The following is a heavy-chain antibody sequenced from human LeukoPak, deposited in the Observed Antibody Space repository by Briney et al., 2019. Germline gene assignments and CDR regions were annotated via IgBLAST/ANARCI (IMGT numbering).Heavy chain of an antibody. J-gene: IGHJ3*01. V-gene: IGHV4-31*03. CDR2: INYGGST. Sequence: PSETLSLTCTVSGGSISSGGYCWSWIRPHPGKGLEWRGYINYGGSTYNNPSLKRRITTSVATTNKQYSLLMSSVAAADTAVYYCARAHGATPKSLDFGVWGHGTMVTV. D-gene: IGHD5-12*01. CDR1: GGSISSGGYC. CDR3: ARAHGATPKSLDFGV.